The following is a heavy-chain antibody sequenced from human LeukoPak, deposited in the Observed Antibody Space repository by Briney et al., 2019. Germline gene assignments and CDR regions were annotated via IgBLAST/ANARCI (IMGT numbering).Heavy chain of an antibody. CDR1: GAPFNTYY. Sequence: SETLSLTCTVSGAPFNTYYWRWLRQPPGKGLEGIGYIYDSGSTNDNPSLESRVTMSVDTSKNQFSLKLSSVTAADTAVYYCARHAHEYSSLKKFDPWGQGTLVTVSS. V-gene: IGHV4-59*08. D-gene: IGHD6-6*01. CDR2: IYDSGST. CDR3: ARHAHEYSSLKKFDP. J-gene: IGHJ5*02.